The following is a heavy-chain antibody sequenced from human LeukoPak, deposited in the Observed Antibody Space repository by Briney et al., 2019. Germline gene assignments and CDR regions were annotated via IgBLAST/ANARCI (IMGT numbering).Heavy chain of an antibody. CDR3: ARISDTTRVTAAFDV. D-gene: IGHD1-1*01. V-gene: IGHV1-69*04. CDR2: IIPIGDIA. J-gene: IGHJ3*01. Sequence: SVTVSFKPSGGTFSTYDIHWVRQAPGHRLEWMGRIIPIGDIAEYAQNFQGRVTITADKSTTTAYLEVRSLKSEDTALYYCARISDTTRVTAAFDVWGQGTMVTVS. CDR1: GGTFSTYD.